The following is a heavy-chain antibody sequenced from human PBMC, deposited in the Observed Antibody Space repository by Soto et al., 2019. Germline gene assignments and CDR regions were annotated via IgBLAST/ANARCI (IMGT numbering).Heavy chain of an antibody. Sequence: QITLNESGPTVVRPTETLTLTCRFSGFSLTTSGVGVGWIRQSPGKAPEWLALIYWDDDKRYSASLKSRLTITKDPPKTQVVLTVSDLAPTDTATYYCAHRVLRTVFGLVTPTAFYFAFGGQGTPVAVSS. D-gene: IGHD3-3*01. CDR1: GFSLTTSGVG. CDR2: IYWDDDK. J-gene: IGHJ4*02. CDR3: AHRVLRTVFGLVTPTAFYFAF. V-gene: IGHV2-5*02.